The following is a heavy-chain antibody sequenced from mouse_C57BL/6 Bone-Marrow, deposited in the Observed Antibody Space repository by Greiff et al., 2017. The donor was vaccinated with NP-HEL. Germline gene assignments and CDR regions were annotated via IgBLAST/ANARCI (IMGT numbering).Heavy chain of an antibody. J-gene: IGHJ2*01. V-gene: IGHV1-82*01. CDR3: ASFQDYYGSSYVDY. D-gene: IGHD1-1*01. CDR1: GYAFSSSW. CDR2: IYPGDGDT. Sequence: VQLQQSGPELVKPGASVKISCKASGYAFSSSWMNWVKQRPGKGLEWIGRIYPGDGDTNYNGKFKGKATLTADKSSSTAYMQLSSLTSEDSAVYFCASFQDYYGSSYVDYWGQGTTLTVSS.